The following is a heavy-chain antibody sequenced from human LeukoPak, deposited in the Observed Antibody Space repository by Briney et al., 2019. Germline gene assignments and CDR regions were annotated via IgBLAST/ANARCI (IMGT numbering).Heavy chain of an antibody. V-gene: IGHV4-39*01. J-gene: IGHJ3*02. CDR1: GGSISSSSYY. Sequence: SETLSLTCTVSGGSISSSSYYCGRIRQPPGKGLEWIGSIYYSRSPYYNPSLNSRVTISVDTSKKQFSLKLSSVTAADTAVYYCARRRNYYDSSGYYDPAEHAFDIWGQGTMVTVSS. CDR2: IYYSRSP. CDR3: ARRRNYYDSSGYYDPAEHAFDI. D-gene: IGHD3-22*01.